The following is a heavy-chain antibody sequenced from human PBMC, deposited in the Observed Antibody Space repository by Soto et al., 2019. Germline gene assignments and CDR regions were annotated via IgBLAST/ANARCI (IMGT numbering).Heavy chain of an antibody. V-gene: IGHV4-34*01. CDR3: ARVGYYYGSGSYPYYYYYGMDV. CDR2: INHSGST. D-gene: IGHD3-10*01. CDR1: GGSFSGYY. Sequence: ETLSLTCAVYGGSFSGYYWSWIRQPPGKGLEWIGEINHSGSTNYNPSLKSRVTISVDTSKNQFSLKLSSVTAADTAVYYCARVGYYYGSGSYPYYYYYGMDVWGQGTTVT. J-gene: IGHJ6*02.